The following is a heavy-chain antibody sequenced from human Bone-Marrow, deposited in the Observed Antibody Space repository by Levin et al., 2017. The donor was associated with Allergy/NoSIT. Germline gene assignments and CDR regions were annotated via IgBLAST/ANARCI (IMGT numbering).Heavy chain of an antibody. CDR2: ISNSGDLI. CDR1: GFTFSNYE. D-gene: IGHD2-21*01. Sequence: GESLKISCAASGFTFSNYEMNWVRQAAGKGLEWLSYISNSGDLIYYADSVKGRFTISRDNDKKSLFLQMNSLRVDDTAVYYCARDLWNGMDVWGQGTTVIVSS. V-gene: IGHV3-48*03. J-gene: IGHJ6*02. CDR3: ARDLWNGMDV.